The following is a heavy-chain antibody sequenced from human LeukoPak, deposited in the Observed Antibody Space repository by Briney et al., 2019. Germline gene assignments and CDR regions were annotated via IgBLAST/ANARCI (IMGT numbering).Heavy chain of an antibody. CDR2: INPNSGGT. V-gene: IGHV1-2*02. CDR1: GYTFTSYY. J-gene: IGHJ6*03. Sequence: GASVKVSCKASGYTFTSYYIHWVRQAPGQGLEWMGWINPNSGGTKFAQKFQGRVTMTRDTSISTAYMELSRLRSDDTAVYYCAYRGGYYYYYMDVWGKGTTVTVSS. D-gene: IGHD1-14*01. CDR3: AYRGGYYYYYMDV.